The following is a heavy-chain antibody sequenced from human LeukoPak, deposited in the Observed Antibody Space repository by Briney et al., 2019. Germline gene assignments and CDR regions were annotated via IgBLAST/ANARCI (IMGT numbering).Heavy chain of an antibody. CDR2: MRYGESDT. Sequence: GGSLRLSCTAYGFTFSTYGMHWVRQVPRKGLEWVAFMRYGESDTYYTDSVKGRFTISRDNSKNTLYLQMNSLRTEDTAIYYCAKDWSTNWSNWFHPWGQGALVTVSS. V-gene: IGHV3-30*02. CDR3: AKDWSTNWSNWFHP. D-gene: IGHD2-2*01. J-gene: IGHJ5*02. CDR1: GFTFSTYG.